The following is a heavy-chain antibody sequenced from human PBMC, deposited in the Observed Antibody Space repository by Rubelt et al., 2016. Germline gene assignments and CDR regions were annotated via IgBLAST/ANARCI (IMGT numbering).Heavy chain of an antibody. V-gene: IGHV3-21*01. CDR1: GFTFSSYS. J-gene: IGHJ4*02. Sequence: EVQLVESGGGLVKPGGSLRLSCAASGFTFSSYSMNWVRQAPGKGLEWVSSISSSSSYIYYADAGKGRFTISRDNAKNSRDLQMNSLRAEDTAVYYCARDRNGDDAQRFDYWGQGTLVTVSS. CDR2: ISSSSSYI. CDR3: ARDRNGDDAQRFDY. D-gene: IGHD4-17*01.